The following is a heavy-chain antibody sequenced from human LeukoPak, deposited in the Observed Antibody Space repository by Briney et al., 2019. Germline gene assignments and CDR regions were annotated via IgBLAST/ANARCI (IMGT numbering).Heavy chain of an antibody. Sequence: SETLSLTCAVYGGSFSGYYWSWIRQPPGKGLEWIGEINHSGSTTYNPSLKSRVTISGDTSENQFSLRLSSVTAADTAVYYCARASYSYISGWVPFDYWGQGTLVTVSS. J-gene: IGHJ4*02. V-gene: IGHV4-34*01. CDR1: GGSFSGYY. CDR3: ARASYSYISGWVPFDY. CDR2: INHSGST. D-gene: IGHD3-22*01.